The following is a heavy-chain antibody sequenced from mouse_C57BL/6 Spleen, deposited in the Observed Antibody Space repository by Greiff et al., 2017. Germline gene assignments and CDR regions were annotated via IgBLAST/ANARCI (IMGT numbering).Heavy chain of an antibody. J-gene: IGHJ3*01. CDR3: ARGFTTVVDSWFAY. D-gene: IGHD1-1*01. CDR2: IDPNSGGT. CDR1: GYTFTSCW. Sequence: QVQLQQPGAELVKPGASVKLSCKASGYTFTSCWMHWVKQRPGRGLEWIGRIDPNSGGTKYNEKFTSKATLTVDKPSSPAYMQLSNLTSEDSAVYYCARGFTTVVDSWFAYWGQGTLVTVSA. V-gene: IGHV1-72*01.